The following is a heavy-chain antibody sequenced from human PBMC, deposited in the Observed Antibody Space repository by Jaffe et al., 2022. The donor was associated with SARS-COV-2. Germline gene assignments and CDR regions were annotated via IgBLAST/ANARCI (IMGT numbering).Heavy chain of an antibody. J-gene: IGHJ4*02. D-gene: IGHD6-6*01. V-gene: IGHV1-18*01. CDR2: ISAYNGNT. CDR1: GYTFTSYG. Sequence: QVQLVQSGGEVKKPGASVKVSCKASGYTFTSYGISWVRQAPGQGLEWMGWISAYNGNTNYAQKLQGRVTMTTDTSTSTAYMELRSLRSDDTAVYYCARDSRRGPFVLGLLDYWGQGTLVTVSS. CDR3: ARDSRRGPFVLGLLDY.